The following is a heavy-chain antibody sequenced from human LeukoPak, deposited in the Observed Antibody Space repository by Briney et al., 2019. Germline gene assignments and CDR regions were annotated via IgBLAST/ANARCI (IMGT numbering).Heavy chain of an antibody. CDR2: IYHSGST. CDR3: ARDRGYSSSWYGGYYYYYMDV. D-gene: IGHD6-13*01. Sequence: SETLSLTCTVSGGSISSSSYYWGWIRQPPGKGLEWIGSIYHSGSTYYNPSLKSRVTIAVETSKNQFSLKLSSVTAADTAVYYCARDRGYSSSWYGGYYYYYMDVWGKGTTVTVSS. V-gene: IGHV4-39*07. J-gene: IGHJ6*03. CDR1: GGSISSSSYY.